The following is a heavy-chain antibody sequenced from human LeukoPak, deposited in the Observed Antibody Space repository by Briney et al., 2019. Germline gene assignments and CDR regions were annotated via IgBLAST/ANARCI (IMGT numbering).Heavy chain of an antibody. CDR1: GGSISSSSYY. J-gene: IGHJ4*02. Sequence: SETLSLTCTVSGGSISSSSYYWGWIRQPPGKGLEWIGSIYYGGSTYYNPSLKSRVTISADTSKNQFSLKLSSVTAADTAVYYCARLPPFGDRNDFDYWGQGTLVTVSS. CDR3: ARLPPFGDRNDFDY. CDR2: IYYGGST. D-gene: IGHD3-16*01. V-gene: IGHV4-39*01.